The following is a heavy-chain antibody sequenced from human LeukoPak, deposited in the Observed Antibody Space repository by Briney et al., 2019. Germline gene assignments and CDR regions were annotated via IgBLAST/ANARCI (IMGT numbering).Heavy chain of an antibody. V-gene: IGHV4-39*07. J-gene: IGHJ4*02. D-gene: IGHD5-24*01. Sequence: SETLSLTCTVSGGSISSSSYYWGWIRQPPGKGLEWIGSIYYSGSTYCNPSLKSRVTISVDTSKNQFSLKLSSVTAADTAVYYCARTRRWLQYFDYWGQGTLVTVSS. CDR3: ARTRRWLQYFDY. CDR1: GGSISSSSYY. CDR2: IYYSGST.